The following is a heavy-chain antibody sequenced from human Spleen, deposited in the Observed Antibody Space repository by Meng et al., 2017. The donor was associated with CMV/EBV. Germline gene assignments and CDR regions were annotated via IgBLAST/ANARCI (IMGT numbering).Heavy chain of an antibody. CDR1: GFTFSTYD. D-gene: IGHD1-14*01. CDR2: IST. V-gene: IGHV3-13*01. CDR3: ARGPSEHSAYLDY. Sequence: GESLKISCAASGFTFSTYDMHWVRQPTGKGLEWVSGISTDYPGSVKGRFSISREDAKNSFYLQMNSLRAEDTAVYYCARGPSEHSAYLDYWGQGTLVTVSS. J-gene: IGHJ4*02.